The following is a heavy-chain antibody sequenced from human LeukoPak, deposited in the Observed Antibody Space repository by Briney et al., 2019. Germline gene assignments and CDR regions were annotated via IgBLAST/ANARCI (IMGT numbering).Heavy chain of an antibody. CDR1: GGTFSSYA. D-gene: IGHD1-26*01. Sequence: ASVKVSCKASGGTFSSYAISWVRQAHGQGLEWMGRIIPIFGTANYAQKFQGRVTITTDESTSTAYMELSSLRSEDTAVYYCARAPSGSRDFDYWGQGTLVTVSS. V-gene: IGHV1-69*05. J-gene: IGHJ4*02. CDR3: ARAPSGSRDFDY. CDR2: IIPIFGTA.